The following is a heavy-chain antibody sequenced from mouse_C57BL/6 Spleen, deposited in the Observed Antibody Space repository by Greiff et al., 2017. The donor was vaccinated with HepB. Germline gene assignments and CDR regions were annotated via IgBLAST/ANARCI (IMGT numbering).Heavy chain of an antibody. Sequence: QVQLQQSGPELVKPGASVKISCKASGYAFSSSWMNWVKQRPGKGLEWIGRIYPGDGDTNYNGKFKGKATLTADKSSSTAYMQLSSLTSEDSAVYFCARGGYDGYPAGYWGQGTLVTVSA. CDR2: IYPGDGDT. D-gene: IGHD2-3*01. V-gene: IGHV1-82*01. CDR3: ARGGYDGYPAGY. J-gene: IGHJ3*02. CDR1: GYAFSSSW.